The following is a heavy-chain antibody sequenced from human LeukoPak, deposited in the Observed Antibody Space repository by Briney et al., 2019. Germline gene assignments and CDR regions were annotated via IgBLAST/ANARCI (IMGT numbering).Heavy chain of an antibody. CDR3: ARDRGDSSGYPDAFDI. V-gene: IGHV4-34*01. CDR2: INHTGST. Sequence: SETLSLTCGFYGESFSDYYWGWIRQPPGKGLEWIGEINHTGSTNYNPSLKSRVTISVDTSRNQFSLRLSSVTAADTAVYYCARDRGDSSGYPDAFDIWGQGTMVTVSS. J-gene: IGHJ3*02. D-gene: IGHD3-22*01. CDR1: GESFSDYY.